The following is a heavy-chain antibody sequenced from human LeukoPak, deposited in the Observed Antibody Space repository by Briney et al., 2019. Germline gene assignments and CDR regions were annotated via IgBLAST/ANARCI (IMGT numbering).Heavy chain of an antibody. J-gene: IGHJ6*02. D-gene: IGHD4-23*01. CDR2: IIPIFGTA. CDR3: ARDPLATVVTYYYYYGMDV. Sequence: SVKVSCKASGGTFSSYAISWVRQAPGQGLEWMGGIIPIFGTANYAQKFQGRVTITPDESTSTAYMELSSLRSEDTAVYYCARDPLATVVTYYYYYGMDVWGQGTTVTVSS. CDR1: GGTFSSYA. V-gene: IGHV1-69*01.